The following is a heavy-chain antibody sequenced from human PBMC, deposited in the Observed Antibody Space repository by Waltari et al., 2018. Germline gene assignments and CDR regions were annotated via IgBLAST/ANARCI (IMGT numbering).Heavy chain of an antibody. Sequence: QVQLQESGPGLVKPSETLSLTCTVSGGSISSYYWSWIRQPPGKGLEWIGYIYYSGSTHYNPSLKSRGTISVDTSKNQFSLKLSSVTAADTAVYYCATGYCSGGSCYFDYWGQGTLVTVSS. CDR3: ATGYCSGGSCYFDY. CDR1: GGSISSYY. CDR2: IYYSGST. J-gene: IGHJ4*02. D-gene: IGHD2-15*01. V-gene: IGHV4-59*01.